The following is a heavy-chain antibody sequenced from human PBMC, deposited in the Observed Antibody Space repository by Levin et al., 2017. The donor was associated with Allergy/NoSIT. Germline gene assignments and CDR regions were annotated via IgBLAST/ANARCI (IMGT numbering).Heavy chain of an antibody. Sequence: SETLSLTCTVSGGSISSYYWSWIRQPPGKGLEWIGYIYYSGSTNYNPSLKSRVTISVDTSKNQFSLKLSSVTAADTAVYYCARDVDMAGTGGFDPWGQGTLVTVSS. CDR2: IYYSGST. CDR1: GGSISSYY. CDR3: ARDVDMAGTGGFDP. D-gene: IGHD6-19*01. J-gene: IGHJ5*02. V-gene: IGHV4-59*01.